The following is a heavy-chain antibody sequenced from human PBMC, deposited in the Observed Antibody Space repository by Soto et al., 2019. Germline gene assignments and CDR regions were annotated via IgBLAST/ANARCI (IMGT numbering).Heavy chain of an antibody. J-gene: IGHJ4*02. CDR2: IYYSGST. V-gene: IGHV4-61*01. CDR1: GGSVSSGSYY. CDR3: ARDRSNSPYYFDY. Sequence: QVQLQESGPGLVKPSETLSLTCTVSGGSVSSGSYYWSWIRQPPGKGLEWIGYIYYSGSTNYNPSLKSRVTISVDTSKNQFSLKLSSVTAADTAVYYCARDRSNSPYYFDYWGQGTLVTVSS. D-gene: IGHD1-1*01.